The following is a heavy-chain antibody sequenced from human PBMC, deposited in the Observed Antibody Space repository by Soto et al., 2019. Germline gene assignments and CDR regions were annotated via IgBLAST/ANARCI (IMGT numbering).Heavy chain of an antibody. J-gene: IGHJ4*02. CDR2: ISYGATNK. V-gene: IGHV3-30-3*01. Sequence: QVQVVESGGGVVQPGRSLRLSCAASGFTFSRYAMHWVRQAPGKGLEWVAVISYGATNKYYADSVKGRFTISRDNSKSTLYLQMTSLRTEDTAVYYRARDRGDIAGRFDYWGQGTLVTVSS. CDR1: GFTFSRYA. D-gene: IGHD6-6*01. CDR3: ARDRGDIAGRFDY.